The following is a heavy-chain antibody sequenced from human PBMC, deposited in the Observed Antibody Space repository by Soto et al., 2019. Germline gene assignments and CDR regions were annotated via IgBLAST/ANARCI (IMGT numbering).Heavy chain of an antibody. J-gene: IGHJ6*02. D-gene: IGHD3-22*01. Sequence: GASVKVSCKASGGTFSSYAISWVRQAPGQGLEWMGGIIPIFGTANYAQKFQGRVTITADESTSTAYMELSSLRSEDTAVYYCARGYYDSSGYLNYYYYYGMDVWGQGTTVTVSS. V-gene: IGHV1-69*13. CDR2: IIPIFGTA. CDR1: GGTFSSYA. CDR3: ARGYYDSSGYLNYYYYYGMDV.